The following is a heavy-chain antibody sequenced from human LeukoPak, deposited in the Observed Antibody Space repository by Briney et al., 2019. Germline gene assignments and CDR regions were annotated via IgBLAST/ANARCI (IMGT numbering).Heavy chain of an antibody. D-gene: IGHD3/OR15-3a*01. CDR3: ARQTGSGLFTLP. Sequence: SETLSLTCTVSGVSISSSNSYWGWIRQPPGKGLEWIGSIYYTGNTYYDASLKSRVTISIDTSKNQISLRLTSVTATDTAMYYCARQTGSGLFTLPGGQGTLVTVSS. CDR1: GVSISSSNSY. CDR2: IYYTGNT. J-gene: IGHJ4*02. V-gene: IGHV4-39*01.